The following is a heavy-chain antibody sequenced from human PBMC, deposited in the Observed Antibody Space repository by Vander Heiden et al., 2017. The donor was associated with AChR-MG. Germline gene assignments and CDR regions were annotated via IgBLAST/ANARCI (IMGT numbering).Heavy chain of an antibody. J-gene: IGHJ4*02. CDR2: INHSGST. V-gene: IGHV4-34*01. D-gene: IGHD2-2*01. Sequence: QVQLQQWGAGLLKPSETLSLTCAVYGGSFSGYYWSWIRQPPGKGLEWIVEINHSGSTNYNPSLKSRVTISVDTSKNQFSLKLSSVTAADTAVYYCARVPYCSSTSCPRIPNDYWGQGTLVTVSS. CDR3: ARVPYCSSTSCPRIPNDY. CDR1: GGSFSGYY.